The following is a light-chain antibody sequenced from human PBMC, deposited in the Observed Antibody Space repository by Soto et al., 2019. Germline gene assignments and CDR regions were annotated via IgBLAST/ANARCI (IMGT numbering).Light chain of an antibody. V-gene: IGKV1-39*01. Sequence: DIQMTQSPSSLSASVGDRVTLTSRGSRSISKCLNWYQHKQGEGPKRLIYGASTLQSGVPSRCSGSRAGTDFSLTISSLQPEDVATYYCQQSSSIPPWTFGQGTKVDIK. CDR1: RSISKC. CDR2: GAS. CDR3: QQSSSIPPWT. J-gene: IGKJ1*01.